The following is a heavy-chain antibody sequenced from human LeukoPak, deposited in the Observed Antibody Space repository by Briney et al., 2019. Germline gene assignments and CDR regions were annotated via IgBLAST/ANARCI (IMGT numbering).Heavy chain of an antibody. CDR2: ISYDGSNK. J-gene: IGHJ4*02. CDR3: ARDGLWPDY. D-gene: IGHD3-16*01. CDR1: GFTFSSYA. V-gene: IGHV3-30-3*01. Sequence: GGSLRLSCAASGFTFSSYAMHWVRQAPGKGLEWVAVISYDGSNKYYADSVKGRFTISRDNSKNTLYLQMNSLRAEDTAVYYCARDGLWPDYWGQGTLVTVSS.